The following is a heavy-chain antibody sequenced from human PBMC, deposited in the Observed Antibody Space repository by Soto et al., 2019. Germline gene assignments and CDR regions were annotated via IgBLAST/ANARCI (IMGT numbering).Heavy chain of an antibody. D-gene: IGHD6-13*01. Sequence: GGSLRLSCAASGFTFSTHEMHWVRQAPGKGLEWVAVISYDGTNKYYADSVKGRFTVSRDNSKNTLYLQMNSLRAEDTAVYSCAKDLSYGSSWDDDYWGQGTLVTVSS. J-gene: IGHJ4*02. CDR1: GFTFSTHE. CDR2: ISYDGTNK. V-gene: IGHV3-30*18. CDR3: AKDLSYGSSWDDDY.